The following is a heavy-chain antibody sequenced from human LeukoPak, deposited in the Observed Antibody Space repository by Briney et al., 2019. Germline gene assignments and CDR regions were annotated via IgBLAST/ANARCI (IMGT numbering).Heavy chain of an antibody. CDR2: INGDGSST. Sequence: PGGSLRLSCAASGFTFISYWMHWVRQAPGKGLVWVSRINGDGSSTDFADSVKGRFTISRDNAKNTLYLQMNSLRAEDTAVYYRARDAPGNTALDYWGQGTLVTVSS. CDR3: ARDAPGNTALDY. CDR1: GFTFISYW. D-gene: IGHD5-18*01. J-gene: IGHJ4*02. V-gene: IGHV3-74*01.